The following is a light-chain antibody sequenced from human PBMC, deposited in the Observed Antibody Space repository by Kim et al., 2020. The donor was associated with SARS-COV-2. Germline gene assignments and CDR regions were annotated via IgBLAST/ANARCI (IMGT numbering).Light chain of an antibody. CDR3: SSYTSSNTPV. CDR1: SSDVGDYNY. J-gene: IGLJ2*01. Sequence: QSALTQPASVSGSPGQSITISCAGTSSDVGDYNYVFWYQLHPGKAPKLMIYEVSNRPSGVSNRFSGSKSGNTASLTISGLQAEDEANYYCSSYTSSNTPVFGGGTKLTVL. V-gene: IGLV2-14*01. CDR2: EVS.